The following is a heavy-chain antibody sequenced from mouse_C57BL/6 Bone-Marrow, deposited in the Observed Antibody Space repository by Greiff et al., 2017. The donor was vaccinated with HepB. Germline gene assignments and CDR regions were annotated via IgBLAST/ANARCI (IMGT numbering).Heavy chain of an antibody. V-gene: IGHV1-15*01. CDR2: IDPETGGT. CDR3: TRGEDYAMDY. Sequence: QVQLQQSGAELVRPGASVTLSCKASGYTFTDYEMHWVKQTPVHGLEWIGAIDPETGGTAYNQKFKGKAIPTADKSSSTAYMELRSLTSEDSAVYYCTRGEDYAMDYWGQGTSVTVSS. CDR1: GYTFTDYE. J-gene: IGHJ4*01.